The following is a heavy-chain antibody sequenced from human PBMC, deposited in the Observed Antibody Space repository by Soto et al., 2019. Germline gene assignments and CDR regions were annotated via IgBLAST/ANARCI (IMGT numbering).Heavy chain of an antibody. D-gene: IGHD3-10*01. CDR3: ARVWFGELLSLDY. V-gene: IGHV4-34*01. Sequence: PSETMSLTCAVYGGSFSGYYWSWIRQPPGKGLEWIGEINHSGSTNYNPSLKSRVTISVDTSKHQFSLKRSSVTAADTAVYYCARVWFGELLSLDYWGQGTLVTVSS. CDR1: GGSFSGYY. CDR2: INHSGST. J-gene: IGHJ4*02.